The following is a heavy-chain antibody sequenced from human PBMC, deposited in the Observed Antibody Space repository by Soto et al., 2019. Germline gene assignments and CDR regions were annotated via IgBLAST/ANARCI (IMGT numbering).Heavy chain of an antibody. Sequence: ASVKVSCKASGYTFTGYYIHWVRQAPGQGLEWMGWINPNSGGTNYAQLFQARVTMTRDTSISTAYMELSRLRSDDTAVYYCARHTYFYGSRSFGSWGQGTLVTVSS. V-gene: IGHV1-2*02. D-gene: IGHD3-10*01. J-gene: IGHJ5*01. CDR1: GYTFTGYY. CDR3: ARHTYFYGSRSFGS. CDR2: INPNSGGT.